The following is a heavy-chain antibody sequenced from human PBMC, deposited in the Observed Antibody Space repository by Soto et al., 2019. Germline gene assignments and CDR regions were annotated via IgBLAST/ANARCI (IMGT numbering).Heavy chain of an antibody. D-gene: IGHD2-15*01. CDR3: AREGWPLLQTGMDV. V-gene: IGHV3-21*01. CDR2: ISSNSAYI. J-gene: IGHJ6*02. CDR1: GFTFRSFT. Sequence: GGSLRLSCAASGFTFRSFTMNWVRQAPGKGLEWVSTISSNSAYIYYTDALRGRFTISRDNAKNSLHLQMNSLRDEDTAVYYCAREGWPLLQTGMDVWGQGTTVTVSS.